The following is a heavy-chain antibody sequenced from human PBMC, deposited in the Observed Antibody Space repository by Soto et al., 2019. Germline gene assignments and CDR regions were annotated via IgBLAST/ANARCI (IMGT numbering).Heavy chain of an antibody. CDR2: IGTSGKTI. Sequence: VGSLRLSCAVSGFTFSSYEMNWVRQAPGKGLEWVSYIGTSGKTIYYADSVRGRFTISRDNAKTSLYLQMNSLRAEDTAVYFCARDPAIYSGKFDYGLDVWGRGTTVTVS. V-gene: IGHV3-48*03. CDR1: GFTFSSYE. J-gene: IGHJ6*02. CDR3: ARDPAIYSGKFDYGLDV. D-gene: IGHD4-4*01.